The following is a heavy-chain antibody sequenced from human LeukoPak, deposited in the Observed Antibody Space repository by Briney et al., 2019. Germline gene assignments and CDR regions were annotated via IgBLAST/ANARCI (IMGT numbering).Heavy chain of an antibody. CDR3: ARQVNYSNGWHIDY. V-gene: IGHV4-34*01. CDR1: DGLFRDYY. Sequence: SEALSLTCAVYDGLFRDYYWSWIRQPPGKGLEWIAEINHSGSTNYNPTLKSRVTIFVDMSKNQFSLKLSSVTAADTAVYYCARQVNYSNGWHIDYWGQGTLVTVSS. D-gene: IGHD6-19*01. CDR2: INHSGST. J-gene: IGHJ4*02.